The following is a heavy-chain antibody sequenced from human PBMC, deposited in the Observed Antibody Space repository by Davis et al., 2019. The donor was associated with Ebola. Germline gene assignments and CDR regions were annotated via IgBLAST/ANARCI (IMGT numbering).Heavy chain of an antibody. V-gene: IGHV4-34*01. D-gene: IGHD1-26*01. CDR1: GGSFSGYY. CDR2: INHSGST. Sequence: MPSETLSLTCAVYGGSFSGYYWSWIRQPPGKGLEWIGEINHSGSTNYNPSLKSRVTISVDTSKNQFSLKLNSVTAADTAVYFCARDRTGSYRPRLDYWGQGTLVTVSS. CDR3: ARDRTGSYRPRLDY. J-gene: IGHJ4*02.